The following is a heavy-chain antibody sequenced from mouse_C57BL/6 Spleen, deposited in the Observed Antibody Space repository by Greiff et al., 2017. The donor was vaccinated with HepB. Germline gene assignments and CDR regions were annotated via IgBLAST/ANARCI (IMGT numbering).Heavy chain of an antibody. CDR2: IDPEDGET. D-gene: IGHD2-3*01. J-gene: IGHJ2*01. Sequence: EVQLQQSGAELVKPGASVKLSCTASGFNIKDYYMHWVKQRTEQGLEWIGRIDPEDGETKYAPKFQGKATITADTSSNTAYLQHSSLTSEDTAFYYWATAADCYLGSLDYWGQGTTLTVSS. CDR3: ATAADCYLGSLDY. V-gene: IGHV14-2*01. CDR1: GFNIKDYY.